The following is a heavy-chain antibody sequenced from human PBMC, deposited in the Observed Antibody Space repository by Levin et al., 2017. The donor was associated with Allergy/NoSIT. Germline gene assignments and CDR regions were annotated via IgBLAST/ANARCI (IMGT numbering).Heavy chain of an antibody. D-gene: IGHD3-9*01. CDR3: ARHFGDDILTGFVDAFDI. Sequence: GSLRLSCTVSGGSISSYYWSWIRQPPGKGLEWIGYIYYSGSTNYNPSLKSRVTISVDTSKNQFSLKLSSVTAADTAVYYCARHFGDDILTGFVDAFDIWGQGTMVTVSS. CDR1: GGSISSYY. J-gene: IGHJ3*02. CDR2: IYYSGST. V-gene: IGHV4-59*08.